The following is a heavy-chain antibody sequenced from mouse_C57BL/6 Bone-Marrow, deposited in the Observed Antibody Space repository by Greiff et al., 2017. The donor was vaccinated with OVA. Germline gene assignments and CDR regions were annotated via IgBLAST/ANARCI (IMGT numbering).Heavy chain of an antibody. Sequence: VQLQQPGAELVRPGTSVKLSCKASGYTFTSYWMHWVKQRPGQGLEWIGVIDPSDSYTNYNQKFKGKATLTVDTSSSTAYMQLSSLTSEDAAVYYCARRASRDGLFDYWGQGTTLTVSS. V-gene: IGHV1-59*01. CDR1: GYTFTSYW. CDR3: ARRASRDGLFDY. J-gene: IGHJ2*01. CDR2: IDPSDSYT. D-gene: IGHD3-1*01.